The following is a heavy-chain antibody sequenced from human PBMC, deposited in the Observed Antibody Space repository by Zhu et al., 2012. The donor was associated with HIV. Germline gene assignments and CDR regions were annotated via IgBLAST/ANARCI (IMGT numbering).Heavy chain of an antibody. CDR3: ARDLTYSSGWFPGGMDV. CDR1: GGSISSHY. CDR2: LLQWEH. D-gene: IGHD6-19*01. V-gene: IGHV4-59*11. J-gene: IGHJ6*02. Sequence: QVQLQESGPGLVKPSETLSLTCTVSGGSISSHYWSWIRQPPREGTGVDWVYLLQWEHQLQPLPQESSHHISRHVQEPVLPEAELCDRCGPRPVYYCARDLTYSSGWFPGGMDVWGQGTTVTVSS.